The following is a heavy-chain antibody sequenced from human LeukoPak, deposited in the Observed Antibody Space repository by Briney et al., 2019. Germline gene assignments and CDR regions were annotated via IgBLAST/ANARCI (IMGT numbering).Heavy chain of an antibody. D-gene: IGHD3-3*01. V-gene: IGHV3-11*04. CDR3: ARCEGFGHYMDV. CDR1: GFTFSDYY. Sequence: GGSLRLSCAASGFTFSDYYMSWIRQAPGKGLEWVSYISSSGSTIYYADSVKGRFTSSRDNAKNSLYLQVNSLRAEDTAVYYCARCEGFGHYMDVWGKGTTVTVSS. J-gene: IGHJ6*03. CDR2: ISSSGSTI.